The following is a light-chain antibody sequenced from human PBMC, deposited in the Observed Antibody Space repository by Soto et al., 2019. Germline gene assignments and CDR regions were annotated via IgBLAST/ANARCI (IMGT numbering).Light chain of an antibody. Sequence: QSVLTQPASVSGSPGQSITISCTGTSSDVGAYNYVSWFQQHPGKAPTLIISEVSNRPSGVSNRFSGSKAGHAASLTISGLQAEDEADYFCFSFTTDWTHVFGTGTKVTVL. V-gene: IGLV2-14*01. CDR3: FSFTTDWTHV. CDR1: SSDVGAYNY. J-gene: IGLJ1*01. CDR2: EVS.